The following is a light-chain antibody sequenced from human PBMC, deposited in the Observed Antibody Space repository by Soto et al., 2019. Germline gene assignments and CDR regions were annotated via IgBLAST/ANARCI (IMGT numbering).Light chain of an antibody. V-gene: IGLV2-23*01. J-gene: IGLJ1*01. CDR1: SSDVGSYNL. Sequence: QSVLTQPASVSGSPGQSITISCTGTSSDVGSYNLVSWYQQHPGKAPKLMIYEGSKRPSGVSNRFSGSKSGNMASLTISGLQAEDEADYYCWSYAGSSTPYVFGTGTKVTVL. CDR3: WSYAGSSTPYV. CDR2: EGS.